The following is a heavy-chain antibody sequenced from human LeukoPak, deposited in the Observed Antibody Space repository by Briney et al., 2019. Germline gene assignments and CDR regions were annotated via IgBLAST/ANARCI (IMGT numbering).Heavy chain of an antibody. CDR3: ARERRGGSSWYVSYYFDY. J-gene: IGHJ4*02. CDR1: GFTFSDYY. D-gene: IGHD6-13*01. Sequence: GGSLRLSCAASGFTFSDYYMCWIRQPPGKGLEWVSYISSSGSTIYYADSVKGRFTISRDNAKNSLYLQMNSLRAEDTAVYYCARERRGGSSWYVSYYFDYWGQGTLVTVSS. CDR2: ISSSGSTI. V-gene: IGHV3-11*01.